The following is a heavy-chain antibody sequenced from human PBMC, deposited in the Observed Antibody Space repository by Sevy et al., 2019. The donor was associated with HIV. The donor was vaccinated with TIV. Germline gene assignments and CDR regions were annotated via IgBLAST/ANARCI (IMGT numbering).Heavy chain of an antibody. CDR3: ARGGPLEWLLIGNQFDY. D-gene: IGHD3-3*01. CDR1: GYTFTSYA. Sequence: ASVKVSCKASGYTFTSYAMHWVRQAPGQRLEWMGWINAGNGNTKYSQKFQGRVTITRDTSASTAYMELSSLRSEDTAVYYCARGGPLEWLLIGNQFDYWGQGTLVTVSS. CDR2: INAGNGNT. V-gene: IGHV1-3*01. J-gene: IGHJ4*02.